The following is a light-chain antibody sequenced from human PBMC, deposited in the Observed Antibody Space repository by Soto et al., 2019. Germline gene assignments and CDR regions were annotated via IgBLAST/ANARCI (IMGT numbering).Light chain of an antibody. V-gene: IGLV1-36*01. CDR2: YDD. CDR3: AVLDDNLNGPV. J-gene: IGLJ2*01. CDR1: RSNVENNA. Sequence: QSVLTQPPSVSEAPRQRVTISCSGSRSNVENNAVNWYQQLPGKAPKLLIYYDDLLPSGVSDRFSGSKSGTSASLAISGVQSEDEADYYCAVLDDNLNGPVFGGGTKLTVL.